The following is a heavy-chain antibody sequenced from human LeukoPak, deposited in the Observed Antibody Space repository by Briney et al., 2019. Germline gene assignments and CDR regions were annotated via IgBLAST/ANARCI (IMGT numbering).Heavy chain of an antibody. CDR2: IYYSGST. V-gene: IGHV4-59*01. CDR1: GGSISSYY. J-gene: IGHJ4*02. Sequence: NPSETLSLTCTVSGGSISSYYWSWIRQPPGKGLEWIGYIYYSGSTNYNPSLKSRVTISVDTSKNQFSLKLSSVTAADTSVYYCARAPDYATYYFDYWGQGTLVTVPS. CDR3: ARAPDYATYYFDY. D-gene: IGHD4-17*01.